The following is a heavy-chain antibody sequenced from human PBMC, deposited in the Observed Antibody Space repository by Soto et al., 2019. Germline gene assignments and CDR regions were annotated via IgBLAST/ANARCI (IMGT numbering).Heavy chain of an antibody. CDR3: AKDLGRGYSYLDV. J-gene: IGHJ6*02. Sequence: QVQLVESGGGVVQPGRSLRLSCAASGFTFNNHGMHWVRQAPGKGLEWVAVISHDGGKKYYVDSVKGRFTLARDNSKNTLFLQTNSLSTEDTAVYYCAKDLGRGYSYLDVWGQGTTVTVSS. D-gene: IGHD5-18*01. CDR2: ISHDGGKK. CDR1: GFTFNNHG. V-gene: IGHV3-30*18.